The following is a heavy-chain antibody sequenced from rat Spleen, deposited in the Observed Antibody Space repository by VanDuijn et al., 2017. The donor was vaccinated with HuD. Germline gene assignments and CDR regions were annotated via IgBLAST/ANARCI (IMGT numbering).Heavy chain of an antibody. V-gene: IGHV5-31*01. Sequence: EVQLVESGGGLVQPGRSLKLSCVASGFTFNNYWMTWIRQAPGKGLEWVATISYDGTATYYRDSVKGRFTLSRDNAKSILYLQMDSLRSEDTATYYCARSVIDYWGQGVMVTVSS. CDR2: ISYDGTAT. D-gene: IGHD1-12*01. CDR3: ARSVIDY. CDR1: GFTFNNYW. J-gene: IGHJ2*01.